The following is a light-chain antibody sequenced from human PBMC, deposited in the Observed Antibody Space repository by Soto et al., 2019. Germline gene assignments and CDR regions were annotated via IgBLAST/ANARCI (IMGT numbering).Light chain of an antibody. V-gene: IGLV2-14*01. Sequence: QSALTQPASVSGSPGQSITISCTGTSSDVGAYNFVSWYQQHPGKAPKLMIYEVNNRPSGVSNRFSGSKSGNTASLTISGLQPGDEADYYCSSYTSDSPWVFGGGTQLTVL. CDR3: SSYTSDSPWV. CDR2: EVN. J-gene: IGLJ7*01. CDR1: SSDVGAYNF.